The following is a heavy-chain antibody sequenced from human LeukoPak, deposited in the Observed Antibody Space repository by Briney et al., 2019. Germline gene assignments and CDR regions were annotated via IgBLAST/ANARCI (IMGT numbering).Heavy chain of an antibody. V-gene: IGHV3-7*03. CDR3: ARGFSP. CDR2: INPDGSGK. CDR1: EFTFSSRW. J-gene: IGHJ5*02. Sequence: GGSLRLSCTASEFTFSSRWMNWVRQAPGRGLEWVANINPDGSGKQYVDSVKGRFTISRDNSKNTLYLQMNSLRAEDTAVYYCARGFSPWGQGTLVTVSS.